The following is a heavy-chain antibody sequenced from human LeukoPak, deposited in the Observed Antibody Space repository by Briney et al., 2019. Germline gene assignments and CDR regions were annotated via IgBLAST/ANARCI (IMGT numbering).Heavy chain of an antibody. Sequence: ASVKVSCKASGYTFTGYYMHWVRQAPGQGLEWMGWINPNSGGTNYAQKFQGRVTMTRDTCISTAYMELSRLRSDDTAVYYCASGFAGYSSCWSGGLRSTDVDYWGQGTLVTVSS. V-gene: IGHV1-2*02. CDR2: INPNSGGT. CDR1: GYTFTGYY. D-gene: IGHD6-19*01. CDR3: ASGFAGYSSCWSGGLRSTDVDY. J-gene: IGHJ4*02.